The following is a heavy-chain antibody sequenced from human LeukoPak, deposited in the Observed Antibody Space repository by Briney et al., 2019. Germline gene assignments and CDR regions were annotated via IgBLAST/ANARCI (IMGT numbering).Heavy chain of an antibody. J-gene: IGHJ4*02. Sequence: PGGSLRLSCAASGFTVSSNYMSWVRQAPGKGLEWVSVIYSGGSTYYADSVKGRFTISRDNSKNTLYLQMNSLRAEDTAVYYCAGWLAIAVLHHYFDYWGQGTLVTVSS. CDR2: IYSGGST. CDR1: GFTVSSNY. CDR3: AGWLAIAVLHHYFDY. D-gene: IGHD6-19*01. V-gene: IGHV3-66*01.